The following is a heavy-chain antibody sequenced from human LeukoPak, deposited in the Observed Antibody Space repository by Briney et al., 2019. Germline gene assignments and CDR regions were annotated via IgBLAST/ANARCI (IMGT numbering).Heavy chain of an antibody. Sequence: SETLSLTCAVYGGSFSGYYWSWIRQPPGKGLERIGEINHSGSTNYNPSLKSRVTISVDTSKNQFSLKLSSVTAADTAVYYCARGRRWAAAAILYWGQGTLVTVSS. J-gene: IGHJ4*02. V-gene: IGHV4-34*01. D-gene: IGHD6-13*01. CDR1: GGSFSGYY. CDR3: ARGRRWAAAAILY. CDR2: INHSGST.